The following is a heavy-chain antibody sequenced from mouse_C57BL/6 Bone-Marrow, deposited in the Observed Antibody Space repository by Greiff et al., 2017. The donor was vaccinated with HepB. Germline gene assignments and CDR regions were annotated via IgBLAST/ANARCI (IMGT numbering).Heavy chain of an antibody. V-gene: IGHV1-55*01. J-gene: IGHJ3*01. CDR3: ARRGDSSGWAY. CDR2: IYPGSGST. D-gene: IGHD3-2*02. Sequence: VKLQQPGAELVKPGASVKMSCKASGYTFTSYWITWVKQRPGQGLEWIGDIYPGSGSTNYNEKFKSKATLTVDTSSSTAYMQLSSLTSEDSAVYYCARRGDSSGWAYWGQGTLVTVSA. CDR1: GYTFTSYW.